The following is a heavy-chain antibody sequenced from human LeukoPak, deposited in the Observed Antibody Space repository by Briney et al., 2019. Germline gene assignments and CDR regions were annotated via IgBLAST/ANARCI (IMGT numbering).Heavy chain of an antibody. CDR1: GFTFSSYG. CDR3: ARALFVGAFYGMDV. CDR2: IRYDGSNK. V-gene: IGHV3-30*02. D-gene: IGHD1-26*01. Sequence: GGSLRLSCAASGFTFSSYGMHWVRQAPGKGLEWVAFIRYDGSNKYYADSVKGRFTISRDNPKNTLYLHMNSLRAEDTAVYYCARALFVGAFYGMDVWGQGTTVTVSS. J-gene: IGHJ6*02.